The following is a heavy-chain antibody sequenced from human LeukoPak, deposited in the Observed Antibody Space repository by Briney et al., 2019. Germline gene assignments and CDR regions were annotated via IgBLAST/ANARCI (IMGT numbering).Heavy chain of an antibody. J-gene: IGHJ4*02. Sequence: ASVNVSFTASGYTFTSYDINWVRQATGQGLEWMGWMNPNSGNTGYAQKFQGRVTMTRNTSISTAYMELSSLRSEDTAVYYCAVDFWSGSYDYWGQGTLVTVSS. CDR2: MNPNSGNT. D-gene: IGHD3-3*01. CDR3: AVDFWSGSYDY. V-gene: IGHV1-8*01. CDR1: GYTFTSYD.